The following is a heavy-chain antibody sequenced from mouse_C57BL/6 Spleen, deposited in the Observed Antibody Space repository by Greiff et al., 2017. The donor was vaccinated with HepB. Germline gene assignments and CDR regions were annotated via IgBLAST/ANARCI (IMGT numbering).Heavy chain of an antibody. CDR2: IDPNSGGT. CDR3: ARKALYYYGSSYDAMDY. D-gene: IGHD1-1*01. CDR1: GYTFTSYW. V-gene: IGHV1-72*01. J-gene: IGHJ4*01. Sequence: VQLQQPGAELVKPGASVKLSCKASGYTFTSYWMHWVKQRPGRGLEWIGRIDPNSGGTKYNEKFKSKATLTVDKPSSTAYMQLSSLTSEDSAVYYCARKALYYYGSSYDAMDYWGQGTSVTVSS.